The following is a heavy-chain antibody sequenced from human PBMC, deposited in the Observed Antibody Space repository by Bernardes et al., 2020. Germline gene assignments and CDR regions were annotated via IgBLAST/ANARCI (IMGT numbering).Heavy chain of an antibody. Sequence: ASVKVSCKASGYTFTSYDINWVRQATGQGLEWMGWMNPNSGNTGYAQKFQGRVTMTRNTSISTAYMELSSLRSEDTAVYYCARVYDWVGALGYWGQGTLVTVSS. J-gene: IGHJ4*02. CDR2: MNPNSGNT. V-gene: IGHV1-8*01. CDR1: GYTFTSYD. CDR3: ARVYDWVGALGY. D-gene: IGHD1-26*01.